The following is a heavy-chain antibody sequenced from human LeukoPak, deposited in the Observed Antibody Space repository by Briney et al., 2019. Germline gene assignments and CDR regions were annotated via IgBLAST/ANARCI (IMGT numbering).Heavy chain of an antibody. CDR1: GFTLSSYS. D-gene: IGHD3-22*01. Sequence: GGSLRLSCAASGFTLSSYSMNWVCEAPGKGLEWVSYISSSSSTIYYAHSVKGRFTISRDNAKNSLYLQMNSLRAEDTAVYYCARVGGPYYYDSSGYDPAGYWGQGTLVTVSS. CDR2: ISSSSSTI. J-gene: IGHJ4*02. V-gene: IGHV3-48*04. CDR3: ARVGGPYYYDSSGYDPAGY.